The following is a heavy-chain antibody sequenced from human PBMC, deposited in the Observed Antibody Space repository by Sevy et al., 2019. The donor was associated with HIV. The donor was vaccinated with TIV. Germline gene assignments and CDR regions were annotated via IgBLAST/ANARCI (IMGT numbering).Heavy chain of an antibody. Sequence: GGSLRLSCAASGFTFSNFGMSWVRQAPGKGLEWVSTISGSCGTTYYADSVKGRFTISRDNSKKTLYLQMNSLRAEDTALYSCAKGDTSTRYYYYGMDVWGQGTAVTVSS. V-gene: IGHV3-23*01. CDR3: AKGDTSTRYYYYGMDV. D-gene: IGHD2-2*01. J-gene: IGHJ6*02. CDR1: GFTFSNFG. CDR2: ISGSCGTT.